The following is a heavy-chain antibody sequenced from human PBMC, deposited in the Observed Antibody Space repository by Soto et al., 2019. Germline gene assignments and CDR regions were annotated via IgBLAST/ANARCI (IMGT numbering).Heavy chain of an antibody. Sequence: QVQLQESGPGLVKPSETLSLTCTVSGGSISSYYWSWIRQPPGKGLEWIGYINYSGSTNYNPSLKSRVTISVITSSNQFSLKLSSVTAADTAVYYCASAPYSSHHYFDYWGQGTLVTVSS. CDR3: ASAPYSSHHYFDY. V-gene: IGHV4-59*01. D-gene: IGHD6-13*01. J-gene: IGHJ4*02. CDR1: GGSISSYY. CDR2: INYSGST.